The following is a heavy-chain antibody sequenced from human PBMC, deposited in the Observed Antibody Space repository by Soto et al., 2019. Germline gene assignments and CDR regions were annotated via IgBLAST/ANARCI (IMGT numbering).Heavy chain of an antibody. D-gene: IGHD5-18*01. V-gene: IGHV5-51*01. CDR1: GYRFSTYW. CDR2: IFPDDSET. Sequence: GESLKISCKGLGYRFSTYWIAWVRQMPGKGLEWMGTIFPDDSETRYSPTFQGQVTISADKSISTAYLQWRSLKASDSAIYYCPRFQYSLSHYLDFWGQGTRVTVSS. J-gene: IGHJ4*02. CDR3: PRFQYSLSHYLDF.